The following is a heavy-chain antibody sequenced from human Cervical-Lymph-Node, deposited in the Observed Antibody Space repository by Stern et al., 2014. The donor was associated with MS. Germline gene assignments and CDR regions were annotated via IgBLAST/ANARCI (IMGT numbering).Heavy chain of an antibody. Sequence: QVQLVQSGAEVKKPGASVKVSCKASGYTFTSYYMHWVRQAPGQGLEWMGIINPSGGSTRYAQKLQGRVTMTRDTSTSTVYMELSSLRSEDTAVYYCARDLGRGYFDYWGQGTLVTVSS. CDR1: GYTFTSYY. CDR3: ARDLGRGYFDY. V-gene: IGHV1-46*01. CDR2: INPSGGST. J-gene: IGHJ4*02.